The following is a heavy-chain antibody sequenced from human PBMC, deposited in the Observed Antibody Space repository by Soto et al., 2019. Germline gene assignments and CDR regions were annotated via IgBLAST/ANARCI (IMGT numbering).Heavy chain of an antibody. CDR3: AREGRGDTSSYYYYGLDV. V-gene: IGHV1-69*01. J-gene: IGHJ6*02. D-gene: IGHD6-13*01. CDR2: IIPIFGTA. Sequence: QVQLVQSGAEVKKPGSSVKVSCKASGGTFSSYAISWVRQAPGQGLEWMGGIIPIFGTAIYAQRFQGRVTITADESTRKAYMELSSPRSADTAVYYCAREGRGDTSSYYYYGLDVWGLGTTVTVSS. CDR1: GGTFSSYA.